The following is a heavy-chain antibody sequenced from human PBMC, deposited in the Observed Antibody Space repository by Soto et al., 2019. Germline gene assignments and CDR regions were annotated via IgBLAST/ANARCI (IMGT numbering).Heavy chain of an antibody. CDR2: MNPNSGNT. CDR1: GYTFTKNV. J-gene: IGHJ5*02. Sequence: GASVKVSCKPSGYTFTKNVINWVRQAPGQGLEWIGWMNPNSGNTGYAQKFQGRVTITGSTSLGTAYIELSSLTSDDTAVYYCARPIQYYYDSSGQSAWFAPWGQGTRVTVSS. CDR3: ARPIQYYYDSSGQSAWFAP. V-gene: IGHV1-8*03. D-gene: IGHD3-22*01.